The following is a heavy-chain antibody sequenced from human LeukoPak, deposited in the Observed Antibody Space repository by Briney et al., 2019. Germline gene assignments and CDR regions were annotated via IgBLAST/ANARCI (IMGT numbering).Heavy chain of an antibody. CDR2: IYYSGST. Sequence: SETLSLTCTVSGGSISSYYWSWIRQPPGKGLEWIGYIYYSGSTNYNPSLKSRVTISVDTSKNQFSLKLSSVTAADTAVYYCARSGYCSSTSCTPPEYYFDYWGQGTLVTVSS. CDR3: ARSGYCSSTSCTPPEYYFDY. J-gene: IGHJ4*02. V-gene: IGHV4-59*01. CDR1: GGSISSYY. D-gene: IGHD2-2*01.